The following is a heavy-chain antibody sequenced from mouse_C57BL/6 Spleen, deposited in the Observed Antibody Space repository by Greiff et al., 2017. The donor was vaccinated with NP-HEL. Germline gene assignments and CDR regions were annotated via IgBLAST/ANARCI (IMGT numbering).Heavy chain of an antibody. CDR2: IRLKSDNYAT. CDR1: GFTFSNYW. D-gene: IGHD4-1*01. J-gene: IGHJ3*01. CDR3: TLTGGFAY. Sequence: EVQRVESGGGLVQPGGSMKLSCVASGFTFSNYWMNWVRQSPEKGLEWVAQIRLKSDNYATHYAESVKGRFTISRDDSKSSVYLQMNNLRAEDTGIYYCTLTGGFAYWGQGTLVTVSA. V-gene: IGHV6-3*01.